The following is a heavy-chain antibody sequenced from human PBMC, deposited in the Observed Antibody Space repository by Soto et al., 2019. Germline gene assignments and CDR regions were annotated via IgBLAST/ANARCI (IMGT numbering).Heavy chain of an antibody. CDR1: GYTFTGYY. J-gene: IGHJ6*02. V-gene: IGHV1-2*02. CDR3: ARERYQVISDGMDV. Sequence: EASVKVSFKASGYTFTGYYIHWLRGAPGQGLEWMGWINPQTGGTSYAQKFQGRVTLSRDTSINTAYLELSRLTFDDAAVYFCARERYQVISDGMDVWGQGTTVTVSS. D-gene: IGHD2-2*01. CDR2: INPQTGGT.